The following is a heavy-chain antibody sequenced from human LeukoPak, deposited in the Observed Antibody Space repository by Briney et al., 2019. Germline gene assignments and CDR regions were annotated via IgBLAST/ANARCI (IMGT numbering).Heavy chain of an antibody. V-gene: IGHV3-43*02. CDR3: ARESGSSGWYDS. Sequence: GGSLRLSCAAPGFSFDDYAIHWVRQAPGKGLEWVSLISGDGGSTFYADSVKGRFTISRDNSKNSLYLQMSSLRSEDTALYYCARESGSSGWYDSWGQGTLVTASS. CDR1: GFSFDDYA. J-gene: IGHJ5*01. CDR2: ISGDGGST. D-gene: IGHD3-22*01.